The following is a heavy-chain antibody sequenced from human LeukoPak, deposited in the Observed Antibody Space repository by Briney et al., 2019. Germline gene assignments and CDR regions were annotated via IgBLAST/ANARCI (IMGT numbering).Heavy chain of an antibody. CDR1: GGSISSSSYY. Sequence: PSETLSLTCTVSGGSISSSSYYWSWIRQPPGKGLEWIGYIYYSGSTNYNPSLKSRVTISVDTSKNQFSLKLSSVTAADTAVYYCARGLDIVVVPAASAWFDPWGQGTLVTVSS. CDR2: IYYSGST. V-gene: IGHV4-61*05. J-gene: IGHJ5*02. D-gene: IGHD2-2*01. CDR3: ARGLDIVVVPAASAWFDP.